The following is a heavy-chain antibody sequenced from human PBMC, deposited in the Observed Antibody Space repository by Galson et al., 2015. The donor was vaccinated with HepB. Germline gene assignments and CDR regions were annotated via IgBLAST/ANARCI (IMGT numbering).Heavy chain of an antibody. D-gene: IGHD2-21*01. V-gene: IGHV1-69*13. CDR1: GGTFSSYA. CDR3: ARNGAYCGGDCFGY. CDR2: IIPIFGTA. J-gene: IGHJ4*02. Sequence: SVKVSCKASGGTFSSYAISWVRQAPGQGLEWMGGIIPIFGTANYAQKFQGRVTITADESTSTAYMELSSLRSEDTAAYYCARNGAYCGGDCFGYWGQGTLVTVSS.